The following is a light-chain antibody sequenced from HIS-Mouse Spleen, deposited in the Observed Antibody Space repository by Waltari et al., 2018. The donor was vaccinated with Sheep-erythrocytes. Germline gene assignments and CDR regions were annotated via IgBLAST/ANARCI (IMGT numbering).Light chain of an antibody. J-gene: IGLJ3*02. CDR1: SSDVGSYTL. CDR3: CSYAGSSTPWV. CDR2: EGS. V-gene: IGLV2-23*01. Sequence: QSALTQPASVSGSPGQSITLPCTGTSSDVGSYTLVSWYQQHPGNAPKLMIYEGSKRPSGVSNRFSGSKSGNTASLTISGLQAEDEADYYCCSYAGSSTPWVFGGGTKLTVL.